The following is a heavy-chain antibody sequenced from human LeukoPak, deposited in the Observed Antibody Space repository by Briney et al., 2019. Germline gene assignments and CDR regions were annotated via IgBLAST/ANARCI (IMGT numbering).Heavy chain of an antibody. D-gene: IGHD1-26*01. V-gene: IGHV4-38-2*01. CDR1: GYSISSGYY. Sequence: SETLSLTCAVSGYSISSGYYWGWIRQPPGKGLEWIGSIYHSGSTYYNPSLKSRVTISVDTSKNQFSLKLSSVTAADTAVYYCARHEYSGSYYGLSWFDPWGQGTLVTVSS. J-gene: IGHJ5*02. CDR3: ARHEYSGSYYGLSWFDP. CDR2: IYHSGST.